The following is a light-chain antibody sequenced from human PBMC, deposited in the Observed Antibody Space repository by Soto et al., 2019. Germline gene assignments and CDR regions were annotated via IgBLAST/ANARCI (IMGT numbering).Light chain of an antibody. J-gene: IGKJ4*01. CDR2: RAS. Sequence: ETVMTQSPATLSVSPGERATLSCRASQSVSINVAWYQQKCGQAPRLLIFRASTRATGIPTRFSGSGSGTEFTLTISSLQSEDFAVYYCQQYNDWPQLTFGGGTRVEIK. CDR3: QQYNDWPQLT. CDR1: QSVSIN. V-gene: IGKV3-15*01.